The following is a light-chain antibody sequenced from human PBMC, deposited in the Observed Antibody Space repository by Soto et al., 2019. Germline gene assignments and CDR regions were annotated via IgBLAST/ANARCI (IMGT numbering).Light chain of an antibody. Sequence: EIVMTQSPATLSVSPGERATLSCRASQSVGSNLAWYQHRPGQAPRLLILGASTRDNGVPARFSASGSGTEYTLTISGLPSEASAVYYCQQYKDWYTFGQGTKLQIK. CDR3: QQYKDWYT. V-gene: IGKV3-15*01. CDR2: GAS. J-gene: IGKJ2*01. CDR1: QSVGSN.